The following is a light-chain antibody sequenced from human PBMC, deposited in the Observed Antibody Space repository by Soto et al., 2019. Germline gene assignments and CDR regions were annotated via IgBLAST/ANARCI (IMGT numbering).Light chain of an antibody. Sequence: EIVLTQSPGTMSLSPGERATLSCRASQSVSSSYLAWYQQKPGQDTRLLIYGASSRDTGIPDRVSGSGSGTDVTLTISRLEPEDFAVYYCQQYGSSPLTFGGGTKVDIK. CDR3: QQYGSSPLT. CDR2: GAS. V-gene: IGKV3-20*01. CDR1: QSVSSSY. J-gene: IGKJ4*01.